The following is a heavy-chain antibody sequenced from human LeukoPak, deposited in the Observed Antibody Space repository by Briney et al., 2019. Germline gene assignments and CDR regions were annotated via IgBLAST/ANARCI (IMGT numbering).Heavy chain of an antibody. D-gene: IGHD3-22*01. CDR2: IKSDGST. V-gene: IGHV3-74*01. CDR1: GFTFSSYW. J-gene: IGHJ1*01. CDR3: ARAPSEIGGYYPEYFRH. Sequence: PGGSLRLSCAASGFTFSSYWMLWVRQAPGKGLVWVSRIKSDGSTNYADSVKGRFTISRDNAKNTVSLQMNSLRAEYTGVYYCARAPSEIGGYYPEYFRHWGQGTLVTVSS.